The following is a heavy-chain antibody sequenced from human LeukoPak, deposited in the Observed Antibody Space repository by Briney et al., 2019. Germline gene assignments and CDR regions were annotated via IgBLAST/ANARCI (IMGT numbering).Heavy chain of an antibody. D-gene: IGHD3-3*01. CDR1: GYTFTSYY. J-gene: IGHJ6*03. Sequence: GASVKVSCEASGYTFTSYYMHWVRPAPGQGLEWMGIINPSGGSTSYAQKFQGRVTMTRDMSTSTVYMELSSLRSEDTAVYYCARKGITILGGPMWYYYYYMDVWGKGTTVTVSS. CDR2: INPSGGST. CDR3: ARKGITILGGPMWYYYYYMDV. V-gene: IGHV1-46*01.